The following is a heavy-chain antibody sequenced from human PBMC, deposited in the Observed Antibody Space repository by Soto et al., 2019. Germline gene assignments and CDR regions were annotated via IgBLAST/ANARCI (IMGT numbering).Heavy chain of an antibody. CDR2: IYYSGST. CDR1: GGSISSYY. D-gene: IGHD3-10*01. J-gene: IGHJ4*02. Sequence: SETLSLTCTVSGGSISSYYWSWIRQPPGKGLEWIGYIYYSGSTNYNPSLKSRVTISVDTSKNQFSLKLSSVTAADTAVYYCARASGSGSEADYWGQGTLVTVSS. V-gene: IGHV4-59*01. CDR3: ARASGSGSEADY.